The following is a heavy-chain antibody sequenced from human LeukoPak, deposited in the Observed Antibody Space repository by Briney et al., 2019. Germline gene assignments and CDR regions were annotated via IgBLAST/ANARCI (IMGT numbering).Heavy chain of an antibody. CDR3: AREAVVVVAATSWFDP. CDR1: GGTFSSYA. J-gene: IGHJ5*02. CDR2: IIPIFGTA. V-gene: IGHV1-69*06. Sequence: SVKVSCKASGGTFSSYAISWVRQAPGQGLEWMGGIIPIFGTANYAQKFQGRVTITADKSTSTAYMELSSLRSDDTAVYYCAREAVVVVAATSWFDPWGQGTLVTVSS. D-gene: IGHD2-15*01.